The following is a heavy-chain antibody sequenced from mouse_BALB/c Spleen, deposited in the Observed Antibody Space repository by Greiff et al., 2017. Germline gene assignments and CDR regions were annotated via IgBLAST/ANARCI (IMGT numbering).Heavy chain of an antibody. V-gene: IGHV5-12-2*01. CDR1: GFTFSSYT. D-gene: IGHD1-1*01. Sequence: EVQVVESGGGLVQPGGSLKLSCAASGFTFSSYTMSWVRQTPEKRLEWVAYISNGGGSTYYPDTVKGRFTISRDNAKNTLYLQMSSLKSEDTAMYYCARQGDYYGSSYVAYFDVWGAGTTVTVSS. J-gene: IGHJ1*01. CDR2: ISNGGGST. CDR3: ARQGDYYGSSYVAYFDV.